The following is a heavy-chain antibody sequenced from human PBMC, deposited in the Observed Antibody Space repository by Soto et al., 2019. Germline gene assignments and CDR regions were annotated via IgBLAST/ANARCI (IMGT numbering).Heavy chain of an antibody. V-gene: IGHV3-23*01. Sequence: GSLRLSCVASGFTFSTYPMTWVRQVPGKGLEWVSGISGSGGTAYYADSVKGRFTISRDNSRNMLYLQMDSLRAEDTAVYYCAKDMYYYGSGSYGVFDYWGQGTLVTVSS. J-gene: IGHJ4*02. CDR1: GFTFSTYP. D-gene: IGHD3-10*01. CDR3: AKDMYYYGSGSYGVFDY. CDR2: ISGSGGTA.